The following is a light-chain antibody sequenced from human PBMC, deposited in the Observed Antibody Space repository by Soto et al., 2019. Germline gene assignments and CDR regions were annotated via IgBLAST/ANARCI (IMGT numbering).Light chain of an antibody. J-gene: IGKJ1*01. Sequence: AIRMTQSPSSLSASTGDRVTITCRASQGISSYLAWYQQKPGKAPKLLIYAASTLQSGVPSRFSGSGSGTEVTLTISCLQSEGFANYYCQQYYSYPQTFGQGTKVEIK. CDR1: QGISSY. V-gene: IGKV1-8*01. CDR2: AAS. CDR3: QQYYSYPQT.